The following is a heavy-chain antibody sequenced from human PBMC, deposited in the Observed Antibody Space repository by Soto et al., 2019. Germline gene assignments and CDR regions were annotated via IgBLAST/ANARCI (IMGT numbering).Heavy chain of an antibody. CDR3: ARGSPLRGIAARKYYYYMDV. CDR1: GGTFSSYT. V-gene: IGHV1-69*02. J-gene: IGHJ6*03. Sequence: SVKVSCKASGGTFSSYTISWVRQAPGQGLEWMGRIIPILGIANYAQKFQGRVTITADKSTSTAYMELSSLRSEDTAVYYCARGSPLRGIAARKYYYYMDVWGKGTTVTVSS. D-gene: IGHD6-6*01. CDR2: IIPILGIA.